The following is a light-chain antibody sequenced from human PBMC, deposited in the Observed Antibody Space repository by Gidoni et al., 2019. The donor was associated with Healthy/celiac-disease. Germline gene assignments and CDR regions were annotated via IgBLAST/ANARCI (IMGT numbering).Light chain of an antibody. CDR2: GAS. J-gene: IGKJ1*01. CDR1: QSVSSTY. Sequence: EIVLTQSPGPLSLSPGERATPTCRASQSVSSTYLAWYQQKPGQAPRPLISGASSRVTGVPDRFSGSGSGTDFTLTISRLEPEDFAVYYCQQGAFGQGTKVEMK. CDR3: QQGA. V-gene: IGKV3-20*01.